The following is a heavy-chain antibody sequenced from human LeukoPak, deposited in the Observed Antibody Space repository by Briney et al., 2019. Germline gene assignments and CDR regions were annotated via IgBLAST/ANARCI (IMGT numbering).Heavy chain of an antibody. Sequence: GASVKVSCKASGYTFTSYGISWVRQAPGQGLEWMGWISAYNGNTNYAQKLQGRVTITADESTSTAYMELSSLRSEDTAVYYCARGLYGSGSYPLQHWGQGTLVTVSS. CDR1: GYTFTSYG. CDR2: ISAYNGNT. CDR3: ARGLYGSGSYPLQH. V-gene: IGHV1-18*01. J-gene: IGHJ1*01. D-gene: IGHD3-10*01.